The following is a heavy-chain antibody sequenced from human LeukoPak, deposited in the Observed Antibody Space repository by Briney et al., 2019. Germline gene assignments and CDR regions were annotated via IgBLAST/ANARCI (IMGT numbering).Heavy chain of an antibody. J-gene: IGHJ4*02. CDR3: AKRLYSGYYWAGVDY. Sequence: GGSLRLSCAASGFTFSSYAMSWVRQAPGKGLEWVSDITGNGDITYYGYSVKGRFTISRDNSKNTLYLQMNSLTAEDTAVYYCAKRLYSGYYWAGVDYWGQGTLVTVSS. D-gene: IGHD3-22*01. CDR1: GFTFSSYA. CDR2: ITGNGDIT. V-gene: IGHV3-23*01.